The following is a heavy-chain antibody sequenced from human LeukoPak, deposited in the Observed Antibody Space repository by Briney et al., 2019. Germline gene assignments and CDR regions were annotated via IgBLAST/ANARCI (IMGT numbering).Heavy chain of an antibody. D-gene: IGHD6-13*01. CDR3: ARPPYSSSWDPGWFDP. V-gene: IGHV3-11*06. J-gene: IGHJ5*02. CDR1: GFTFSDYY. CDR2: ISSSSDYT. Sequence: GGSLRLSCVASGFTFSDYYMSWIRLAPGKGLEWVSYISSSSDYTNYADSVRGRFTISRDNAKNSLYLQMNSLRAEDTAVYYCARPPYSSSWDPGWFDPWGQGTLITVSS.